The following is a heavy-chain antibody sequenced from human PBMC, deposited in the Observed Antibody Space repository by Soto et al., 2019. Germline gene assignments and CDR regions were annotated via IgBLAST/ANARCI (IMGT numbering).Heavy chain of an antibody. CDR3: ARGDSSGNYIFDY. V-gene: IGHV3-33*01. Sequence: GGSLRLSCAASGFTFSSYAIHWVRQAPGKGLEWVTVIWSDGSNKYYGDSVKGRFTISRDNSKNTLYLHMNSLRAEDTAVYYCARGDSSGNYIFDYWGQGTLVTVSS. CDR2: IWSDGSNK. CDR1: GFTFSSYA. D-gene: IGHD3-22*01. J-gene: IGHJ4*02.